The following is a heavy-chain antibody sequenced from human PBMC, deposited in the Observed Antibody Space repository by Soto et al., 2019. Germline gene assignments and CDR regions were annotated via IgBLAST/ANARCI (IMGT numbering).Heavy chain of an antibody. V-gene: IGHV4-4*07. D-gene: IGHD2-21*02. CDR1: GGSITDYS. CDR2: IFSSGST. CDR3: ARDQGVVVTADNWFDP. J-gene: IGHJ5*02. Sequence: KASETLSLTCTVSGGSITDYSWVWIRQPAGKGLEWIGRIFSSGSTNYNPSLKGRITMSLDTSKNRFSLKLNSATATDTAVYFCARDQGVVVTADNWFDPWGQGILVTVSS.